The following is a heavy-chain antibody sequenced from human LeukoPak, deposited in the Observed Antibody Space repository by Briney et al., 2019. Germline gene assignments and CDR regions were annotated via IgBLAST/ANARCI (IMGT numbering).Heavy chain of an antibody. CDR1: GFTFSSYS. D-gene: IGHD6-13*01. J-gene: IGHJ3*02. Sequence: GGSLRLSCAASGFTFSSYSMNWVRQAPGKGLEWVSYISSSSSTIYYADSVKGRFTISRDNAKNSLYLQMNSLRAEDTAVYYCARDWVGSSSWYGLGAFDIWGQGTMVTVSS. CDR3: ARDWVGSSSWYGLGAFDI. V-gene: IGHV3-48*01. CDR2: ISSSSSTI.